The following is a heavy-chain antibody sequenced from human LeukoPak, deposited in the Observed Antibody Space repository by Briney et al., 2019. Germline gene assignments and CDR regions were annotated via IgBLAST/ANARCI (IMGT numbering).Heavy chain of an antibody. D-gene: IGHD2-2*03. Sequence: WASVTVSCKASGYTFTTYAMTWVRQAAGQGLEWMGWINTDTGKPTYAPGFTGRFVFSLDTSVSTAYLQISSLEAEDTAIYYCARAVGYCYSTSCYQAYWGQGTLVTVSS. V-gene: IGHV7-4-1*02. CDR2: INTDTGKP. J-gene: IGHJ4*02. CDR1: GYTFTTYA. CDR3: ARAVGYCYSTSCYQAY.